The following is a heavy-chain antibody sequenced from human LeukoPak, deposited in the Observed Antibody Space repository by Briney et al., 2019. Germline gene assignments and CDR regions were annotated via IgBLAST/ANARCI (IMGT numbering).Heavy chain of an antibody. CDR2: INDGDGNT. J-gene: IGHJ4*02. V-gene: IGHV1-3*03. CDR1: GYTFTSYA. CDR3: ARALAAAAGRRAGMMGD. Sequence: ASVKVSYKASGYTFTSYAVHWVRRAPGQSLEGMGYINDGDGNTKYSQEFQGRVTMTRDMSTSTVYMELSSLKSEDTAVYYCARALAAAAGRRAGMMGDWGQGTLVTVSS. D-gene: IGHD6-13*01.